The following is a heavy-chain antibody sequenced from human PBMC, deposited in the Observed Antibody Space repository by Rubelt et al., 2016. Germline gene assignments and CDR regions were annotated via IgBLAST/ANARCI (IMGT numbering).Heavy chain of an antibody. J-gene: IGHJ4*02. V-gene: IGHV4-39*07. CDR1: GGSISSSSYY. CDR3: ARGVGAAEYFDY. D-gene: IGHD6-25*01. Sequence: QLQLQESGPGLVKPSETLSLTCTVSGGSISSSSYYWGWIRQPPGKGLEWIGSIYYSGSTYYNPALRGRVTVVGASSKKQLSLKLSAGTAEDTAGYDWARGVGAAEYFDYWGQGNLVTV. CDR2: IYYSGST.